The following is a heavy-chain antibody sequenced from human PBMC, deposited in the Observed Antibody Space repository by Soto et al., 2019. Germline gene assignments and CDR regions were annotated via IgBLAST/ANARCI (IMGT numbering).Heavy chain of an antibody. D-gene: IGHD6-6*01. Sequence: GGSLRLSCAASGFTFSSYWMHWVRQAPGKGPVWVSHINIDGTGTTYADSVKGRFTVSRDNSKNTLYLQMNSLRAEDTAVYYCAKRSSTSTFDYWGQGTLVTVSS. CDR3: AKRSSTSTFDY. J-gene: IGHJ4*02. V-gene: IGHV3-74*01. CDR1: GFTFSSYW. CDR2: INIDGTGT.